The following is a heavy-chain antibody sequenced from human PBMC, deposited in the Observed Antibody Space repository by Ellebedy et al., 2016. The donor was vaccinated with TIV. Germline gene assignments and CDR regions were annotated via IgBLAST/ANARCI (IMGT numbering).Heavy chain of an antibody. Sequence: GGSLRLXXAASGFTFHNYAMSWVRQAPGRGLEWVSAISGSGSRTYYADSVKGRFTISRDNSRNTLYLQMDSLRAEDTGVYYCAKSRNGRATAGDNWGQGTLVTVSS. CDR1: GFTFHNYA. D-gene: IGHD2-21*02. J-gene: IGHJ4*02. CDR2: ISGSGSRT. V-gene: IGHV3-23*01. CDR3: AKSRNGRATAGDN.